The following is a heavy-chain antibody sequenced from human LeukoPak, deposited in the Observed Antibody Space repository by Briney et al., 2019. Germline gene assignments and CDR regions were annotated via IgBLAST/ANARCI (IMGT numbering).Heavy chain of an antibody. D-gene: IGHD6-19*01. CDR1: GYTFTGYY. V-gene: IGHV1-2*02. CDR2: INPNSGGT. CDR3: ARELYSSGWCNDY. J-gene: IGHJ4*02. Sequence: GASVKVSCKASGYTFTGYYMHWVRQAPGQGLEWMGWINPNSGGTNYAQKFQGRVTMTRDTSTSTAFMELSRLRSDDTAVYYCARELYSSGWCNDYWGQGTLVTVSS.